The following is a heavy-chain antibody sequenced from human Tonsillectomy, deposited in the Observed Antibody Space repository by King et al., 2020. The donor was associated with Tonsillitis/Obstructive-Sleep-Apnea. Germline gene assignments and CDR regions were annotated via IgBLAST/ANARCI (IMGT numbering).Heavy chain of an antibody. V-gene: IGHV4-34*01. Sequence: VQLQQWGAGLLKPSETLSLTCAVYGGSFSGYYWSWIRQPPGKGLEWIGEINHSGSTNYNPSLKSRVTISVDTSKNQFSLKLSSVTAADTAVYYCARAHSSWVRDYYGSGSYYNGHDYWGQGTLVTVSS. CDR1: GGSFSGYY. D-gene: IGHD3-10*01. CDR3: ARAHSSWVRDYYGSGSYYNGHDY. J-gene: IGHJ4*02. CDR2: INHSGST.